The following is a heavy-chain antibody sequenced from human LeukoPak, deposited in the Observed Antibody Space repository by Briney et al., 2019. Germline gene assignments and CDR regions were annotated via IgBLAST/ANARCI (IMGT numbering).Heavy chain of an antibody. J-gene: IGHJ2*01. CDR2: IYYSGST. CDR1: GGSISSTSYY. CDR3: ARDISTTVVWYFDL. D-gene: IGHD4-23*01. Sequence: PSETLSLTCSLSGGSISSTSYYWGWLRQPPGKGLEWFGSIYYSGSTYYTPSLKSRVTILVATSKNQFSLKLSSVTAADTAVYYCARDISTTVVWYFDLWGRGTLVTVSS. V-gene: IGHV4-39*07.